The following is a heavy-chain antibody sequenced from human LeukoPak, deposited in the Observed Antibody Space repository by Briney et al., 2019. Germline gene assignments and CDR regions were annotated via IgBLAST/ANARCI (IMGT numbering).Heavy chain of an antibody. D-gene: IGHD1-26*01. V-gene: IGHV1-46*01. Sequence: ASVKVSCKASGYTFTSYYMHWVRQAPGQGLEWMGIINPSGGSTSYAQKFQGRVTMTRDMSTSTVYMELSSLRSEDTAVYYCARDSGPPSRANSGSYLNVKTRFDPWGQGTLVTVSS. J-gene: IGHJ5*02. CDR3: ARDSGPPSRANSGSYLNVKTRFDP. CDR1: GYTFTSYY. CDR2: INPSGGST.